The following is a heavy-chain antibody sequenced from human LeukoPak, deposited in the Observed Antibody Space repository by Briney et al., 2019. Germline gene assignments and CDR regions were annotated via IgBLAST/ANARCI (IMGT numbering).Heavy chain of an antibody. CDR1: GFTFSDYY. V-gene: IGHV3-11*04. CDR3: ARAEEEVAATIDY. CDR2: ISSISSAI. J-gene: IGHJ4*02. D-gene: IGHD5-12*01. Sequence: PGGSLRLSCAASGFTFSDYYMSWIRQAPGKGLEWVSYISSISSAIYYADSVKGRFTISRDNAKNSLYLQMSSLRGEDTAVYYCARAEEEVAATIDYWGQGTLVTVAS.